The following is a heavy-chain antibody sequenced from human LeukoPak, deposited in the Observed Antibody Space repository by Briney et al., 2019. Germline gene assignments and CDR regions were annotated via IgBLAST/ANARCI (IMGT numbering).Heavy chain of an antibody. V-gene: IGHV3-11*01. CDR2: ISSSGSNI. J-gene: IGHJ4*02. CDR3: ARDLGDSGSFNGYY. Sequence: PGGSVRLSCAASGFTVSSNYMRWIRQAPGKGLVGGSYISSSGSNIYSADSVKGRFTISRDNAKTSLYLQMNSLRAEDTAVYYCARDLGDSGSFNGYYWGQGTLVTVSS. D-gene: IGHD3-10*01. CDR1: GFTVSSNY.